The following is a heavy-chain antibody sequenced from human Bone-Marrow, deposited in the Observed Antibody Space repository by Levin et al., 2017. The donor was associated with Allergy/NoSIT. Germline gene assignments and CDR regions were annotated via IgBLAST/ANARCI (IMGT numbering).Heavy chain of an antibody. Sequence: LSLTCAASGFTFSSYGMHWVRQAPGKGLEWVAVISYDGSNKYYADSVKGRFTISRDNSKNTLYLQMNSLRAEDTAVYYCAKPTYYYDSSGYQDYWGQGTLVTVSS. D-gene: IGHD3-22*01. J-gene: IGHJ4*02. CDR2: ISYDGSNK. V-gene: IGHV3-30*18. CDR3: AKPTYYYDSSGYQDY. CDR1: GFTFSSYG.